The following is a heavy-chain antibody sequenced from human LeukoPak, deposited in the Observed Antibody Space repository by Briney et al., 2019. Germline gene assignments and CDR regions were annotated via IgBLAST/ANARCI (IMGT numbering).Heavy chain of an antibody. CDR3: ARGASMGMAAAGDFDY. CDR2: IDTSGST. V-gene: IGHV4-61*02. J-gene: IGHJ4*02. Sequence: SETLSLTCTVSGGSISSGSYYWSWIRQPAGKGLEWIGRIDTSGSTNYNPSLKSRVTISVDTSKNQFSLKLSSVTAADTAVYYCARGASMGMAAAGDFDYWGQGTLVTVSS. CDR1: GGSISSGSYY. D-gene: IGHD6-13*01.